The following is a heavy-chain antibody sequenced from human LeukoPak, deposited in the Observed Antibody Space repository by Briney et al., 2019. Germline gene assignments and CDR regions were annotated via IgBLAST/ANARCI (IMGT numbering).Heavy chain of an antibody. D-gene: IGHD2-15*01. CDR2: IYYSGST. Sequence: SQTLSLTCTVSGGSISSGDYYWGWIRRPPGKGLEWIGYIYYSGSTYYNPSRKSRFTISVDTSKNQFSLKLSSVTAADTAVYHCAREEGYCSGGSCYGRLVDYWGQGTLVTVSS. CDR1: GGSISSGDYY. J-gene: IGHJ4*02. V-gene: IGHV4-30-4*01. CDR3: AREEGYCSGGSCYGRLVDY.